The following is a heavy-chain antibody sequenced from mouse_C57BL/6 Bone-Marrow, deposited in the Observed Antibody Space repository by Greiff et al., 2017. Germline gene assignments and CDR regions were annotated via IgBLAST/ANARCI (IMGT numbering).Heavy chain of an antibody. CDR3: ARFGSSPWFAY. V-gene: IGHV1-80*01. Sequence: VKLQQSGAELVKPGASVKISCKASGYAFSSYWMNWVKQRPGKGLEWIGQIYPGDGDTNYNGKFKGKATLTADKSSSTAYMQLSSLTSEDSAVYFCARFGSSPWFAYWGQGTLVTVSA. CDR1: GYAFSSYW. D-gene: IGHD1-1*01. J-gene: IGHJ3*01. CDR2: IYPGDGDT.